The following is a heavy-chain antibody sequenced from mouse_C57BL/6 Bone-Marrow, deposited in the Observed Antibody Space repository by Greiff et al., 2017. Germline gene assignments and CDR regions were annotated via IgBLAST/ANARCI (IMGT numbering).Heavy chain of an antibody. V-gene: IGHV1-9*01. J-gene: IGHJ3*01. CDR1: GYTFTGYW. CDR3: AREGPFLPWFAY. CDR2: ILPGSGST. D-gene: IGHD3-3*01. Sequence: QVQLQQSGAELMKPGASVKLSCKATGYTFTGYWIEWVKQRPGHGLEWIGEILPGSGSTNYNEKFKGKATFTADTSSITAYMQLSSLTTEDSAIYYCAREGPFLPWFAYWGQGTLVTVSA.